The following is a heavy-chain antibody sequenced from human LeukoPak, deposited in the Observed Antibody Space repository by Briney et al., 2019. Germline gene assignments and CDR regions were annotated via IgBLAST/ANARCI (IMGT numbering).Heavy chain of an antibody. CDR1: GDSIITHY. V-gene: IGHV4-59*11. D-gene: IGHD3-22*01. CDR3: ERDSSGYFDF. J-gene: IGHJ4*02. Sequence: PSETLSLTCTVSGDSIITHYWTWIRQPPGKGLEWIGYIYDSGSTKYNPSLTSRVTISVDTSKNQSSLKLNSVTAADTAVYYCERDSSGYFDFWGQGTPVTVSS. CDR2: IYDSGST.